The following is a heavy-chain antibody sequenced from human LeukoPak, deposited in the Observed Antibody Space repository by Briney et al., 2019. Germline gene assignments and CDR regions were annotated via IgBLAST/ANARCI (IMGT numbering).Heavy chain of an antibody. CDR3: ARARLYGSGSYSAPDFQH. V-gene: IGHV1-8*02. Sequence: ASVKVSCKASGYTFTSYGISWVRQATGQGLEWMGWMNPNSGNTGYAQKFQGRVTMTRNTSISTAYMELNSLRSEVTAVYYCARARLYGSGSYSAPDFQHWGQGTLVTVSS. D-gene: IGHD3-10*01. J-gene: IGHJ1*01. CDR1: GYTFTSYG. CDR2: MNPNSGNT.